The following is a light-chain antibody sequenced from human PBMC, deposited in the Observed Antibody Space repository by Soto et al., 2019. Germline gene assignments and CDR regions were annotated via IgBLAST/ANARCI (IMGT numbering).Light chain of an antibody. J-gene: IGKJ1*01. CDR3: QQYGSSPRT. Sequence: EFVLTQSPGTLSLSPVERATLSCRASQTVRNNYLAWYQQKPGQAPRLLIYDASSRATGIPDRFSGGGSGTDFTLTISRLEPEDFAVYYCQQYGSSPRTFGQGTKVDIK. V-gene: IGKV3-20*01. CDR1: QTVRNNY. CDR2: DAS.